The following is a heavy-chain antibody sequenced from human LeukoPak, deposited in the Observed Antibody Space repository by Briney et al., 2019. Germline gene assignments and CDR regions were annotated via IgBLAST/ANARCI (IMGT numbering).Heavy chain of an antibody. Sequence: PSETLSLTCTVSGGSISSYYWNWIRQPPGKGLEWIGYIYYSGSTNYNPSLKSRVTISVDTSKNQFSLKLSSVTAADTAVYYCARGLVVFKGAWFDPWGQGTLVTVSS. D-gene: IGHD2-8*02. CDR2: IYYSGST. CDR1: GGSISSYY. CDR3: ARGLVVFKGAWFDP. J-gene: IGHJ5*02. V-gene: IGHV4-59*01.